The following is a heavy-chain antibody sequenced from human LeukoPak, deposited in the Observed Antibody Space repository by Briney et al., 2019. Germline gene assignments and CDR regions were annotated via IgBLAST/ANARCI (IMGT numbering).Heavy chain of an antibody. CDR1: GGSISSSSYY. CDR3: ERTPYYDILNYYYYMDV. Sequence: SETLSLTCTVSGGSISSSSYYWGWIPQPPGKGLDWIGRIYYSGSTNYNPSLKSRVTISVDTSKNQFSLKLSSVTAADTAVYYCERTPYYDILNYYYYMDVWGRGTTVTISS. J-gene: IGHJ6*03. V-gene: IGHV4-39*07. CDR2: IYYSGST. D-gene: IGHD3-9*01.